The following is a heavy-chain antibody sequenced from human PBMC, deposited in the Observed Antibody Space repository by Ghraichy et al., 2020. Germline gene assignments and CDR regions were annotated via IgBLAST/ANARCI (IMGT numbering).Heavy chain of an antibody. CDR3: ARGGYNYGSNPIDY. CDR1: GFIFSSYY. V-gene: IGHV3-7*04. Sequence: ETLSLTCAASGFIFSSYYMTWVRQVPGKGLEWVANIKHDESEKYYGDSVKGRFTISRDNAKNSLSLQMNSLRPNDTAVYYCARGGYNYGSNPIDYWGQGTLVIVSS. J-gene: IGHJ4*02. CDR2: IKHDESEK. D-gene: IGHD5-18*01.